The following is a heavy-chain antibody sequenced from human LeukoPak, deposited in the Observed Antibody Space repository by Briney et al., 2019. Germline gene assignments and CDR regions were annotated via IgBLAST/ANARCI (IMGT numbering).Heavy chain of an antibody. CDR3: ARGGYCSNTACYGGGWFDP. J-gene: IGHJ5*02. V-gene: IGHV3-33*01. CDR2: IWYDGSLK. CDR1: GFTFSTYG. D-gene: IGHD2-2*01. Sequence: GGSLRLSCVASGFTFSTYGMHWVHQAAGKGLEWVAVIWYDGSLKYYADSVGGRFTISRDNSKNMLHLQMNSLRAEDTAVYYCARGGYCSNTACYGGGWFDPWGQGTQVTVSS.